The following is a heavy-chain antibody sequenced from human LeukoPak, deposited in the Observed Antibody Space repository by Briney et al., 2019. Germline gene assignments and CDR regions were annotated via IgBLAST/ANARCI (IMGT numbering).Heavy chain of an antibody. CDR3: ARDHYDSSGAVYSDY. D-gene: IGHD3-22*01. J-gene: IGHJ4*02. CDR2: INPNSGGT. Sequence: GASVKVSCKASGYTFTGYYMHWVRQAPGQGLEWMGWINPNSGGTNYAQKFQGRVTMTRDTSISTAYMELSRLRSDDTAVYYCARDHYDSSGAVYSDYWGQGTLVTVSS. V-gene: IGHV1-2*02. CDR1: GYTFTGYY.